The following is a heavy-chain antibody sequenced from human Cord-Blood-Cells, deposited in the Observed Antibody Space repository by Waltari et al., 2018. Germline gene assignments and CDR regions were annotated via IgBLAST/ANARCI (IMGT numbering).Heavy chain of an antibody. V-gene: IGHV3-30*18. D-gene: IGHD6-19*01. CDR1: GFTFSSYG. CDR3: AKEGGWNYFDY. CDR2: ISYDGSNK. J-gene: IGHJ4*02. Sequence: QVQLVESGGGVVQPGRSLRPSCAASGFTFSSYGMRWVRQAPGKGLKGVAVISYDGSNKYYADSGKGRFTISRDNSKNTLYLQMNSLRAEDTAVYYCAKEGGWNYFDYWGQGTLVTVSS.